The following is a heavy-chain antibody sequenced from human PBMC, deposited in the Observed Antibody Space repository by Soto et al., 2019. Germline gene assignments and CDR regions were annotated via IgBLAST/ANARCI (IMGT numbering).Heavy chain of an antibody. Sequence: SETLSLTCTVSGGSISSSIYYWGWIRQPPGKGLEWIGCIDYNGIAHYNPSLTSRVTMSLDTSNKHFSLKLSSVTTTDTAVYYCARGPDYSKVGYWGQGTLVTVSS. CDR1: GGSISSSIYY. CDR2: IDYNGIA. CDR3: ARGPDYSKVGY. D-gene: IGHD4-4*01. J-gene: IGHJ4*02. V-gene: IGHV4-39*07.